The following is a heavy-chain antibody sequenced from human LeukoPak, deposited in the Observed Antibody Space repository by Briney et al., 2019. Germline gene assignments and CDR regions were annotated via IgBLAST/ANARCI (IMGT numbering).Heavy chain of an antibody. J-gene: IGHJ4*02. CDR2: ISTSGSST. CDR1: GFTFSTYN. V-gene: IGHV3-21*04. CDR3: AKDTTLWGY. D-gene: IGHD1-14*01. Sequence: GGSLRLSCAASGFTFSTYNMNWVRQAPGKGLEWVSSISTSGSSTFYADSMKGRFTISRDNSKNTLYLQMNSLRAEDTAVYYCAKDTTLWGYWGQGTLVTVSS.